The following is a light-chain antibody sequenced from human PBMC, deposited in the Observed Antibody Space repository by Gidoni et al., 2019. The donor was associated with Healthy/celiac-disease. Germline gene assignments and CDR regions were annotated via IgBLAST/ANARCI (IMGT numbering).Light chain of an antibody. J-gene: IGKJ1*01. V-gene: IGKV3-15*01. CDR2: GAS. Sequence: EIVMTQSPATLSVSPGERATLSCRASQSVSSNLAWYQQKPGHAPRLLIYGASTRATCIPARFSGSGSGTEFTLTISIRQSEDFAVYYCQQYNTWWTFGQGSKVEIK. CDR1: QSVSSN. CDR3: QQYNTWWT.